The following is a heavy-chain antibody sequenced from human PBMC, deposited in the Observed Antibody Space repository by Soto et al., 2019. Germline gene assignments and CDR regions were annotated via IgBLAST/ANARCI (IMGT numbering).Heavy chain of an antibody. V-gene: IGHV1-18*01. CDR2: ISAYNGNT. CDR3: ARDGVVVVAATKIDY. J-gene: IGHJ4*02. D-gene: IGHD2-15*01. CDR1: GYTFTSYG. Sequence: GASVKVSCKASGYTFTSYGISWVRQAPGQGLEWMGWISAYNGNTNYAQKLQGRVTMTTDTSTSTAYMELRSLRSDDTAVYYCARDGVVVVAATKIDYWGQGTLVTVSS.